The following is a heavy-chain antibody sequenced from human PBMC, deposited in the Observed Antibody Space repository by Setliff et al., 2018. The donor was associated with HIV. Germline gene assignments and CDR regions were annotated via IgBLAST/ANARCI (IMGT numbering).Heavy chain of an antibody. CDR3: ATYHYYDSSAYFIDLYYFDY. J-gene: IGHJ4*02. V-gene: IGHV1-8*01. D-gene: IGHD3-22*01. CDR2: MNPNSGNT. Sequence: ASVKVSCKASGYTFTSYDINWVRQATGQGLEWMGWMNPNSGNTGYAQKFQGRVTMTRNTSISTAYKELSSLRSEDTAVYYCATYHYYDSSAYFIDLYYFDYWGQGTLVTVSS. CDR1: GYTFTSYD.